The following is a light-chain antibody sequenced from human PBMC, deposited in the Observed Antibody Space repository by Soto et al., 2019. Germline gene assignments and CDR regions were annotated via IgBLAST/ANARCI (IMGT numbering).Light chain of an antibody. Sequence: MVLTQTPGTLSLSPGDRATLSCRASQSVASSFIAWCQQKPGQAPRLLIYGASIRATGIPDRFSGSGSGTDFTLTISRVEPGDFAVYYCQQYGDSPSITFGQGTRLEIK. V-gene: IGKV3-20*01. J-gene: IGKJ5*01. CDR3: QQYGDSPSIT. CDR1: QSVASSF. CDR2: GAS.